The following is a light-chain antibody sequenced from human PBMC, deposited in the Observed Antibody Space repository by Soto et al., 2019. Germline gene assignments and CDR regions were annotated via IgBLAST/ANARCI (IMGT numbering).Light chain of an antibody. CDR3: QQYGSSPLLT. J-gene: IGKJ4*01. V-gene: IGKV3-20*01. Sequence: EIVLTQSPGTLSLSPGERATLSCRASQSVSSSYLAWYQQKPGQAPRLLIYGASSRATGIPDRFSGSGSGIDFTLTISRLEPEDFAVYYCQQYGSSPLLTFGGGTKVEIK. CDR2: GAS. CDR1: QSVSSSY.